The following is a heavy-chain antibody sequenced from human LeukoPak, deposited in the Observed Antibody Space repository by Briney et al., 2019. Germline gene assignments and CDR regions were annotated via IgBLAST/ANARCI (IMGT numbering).Heavy chain of an antibody. CDR2: IIPIFGTA. D-gene: IGHD3-22*01. CDR1: GYTFTGYY. V-gene: IGHV1-69*13. Sequence: SVKVSCKASGYTFTGYYIHWLRQAPGQGLEWMGGIIPIFGTANYAQKFQGRVTITADESTSTAYMELSSLRSEDTAVYYCARQGRVFYDSSGPWYFDYWGQGTLVTVSS. J-gene: IGHJ4*02. CDR3: ARQGRVFYDSSGPWYFDY.